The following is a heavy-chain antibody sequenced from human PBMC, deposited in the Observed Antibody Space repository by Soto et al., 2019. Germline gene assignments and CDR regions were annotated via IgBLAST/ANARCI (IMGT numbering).Heavy chain of an antibody. CDR2: IYTSGST. CDR3: ARDALLDYDYVWGSYRYGWFDP. D-gene: IGHD3-16*02. J-gene: IGHJ5*02. Sequence: QVQLQESGPGLVKPSETLSLTCTVSGGSISSYYWSWIRQPAGKGLEWIGRIYTSGSTNYNPSLKSPVTMSVDTSKNQFSLKLSSVTAADTAVYYCARDALLDYDYVWGSYRYGWFDPWGQGTLVTVSS. V-gene: IGHV4-4*07. CDR1: GGSISSYY.